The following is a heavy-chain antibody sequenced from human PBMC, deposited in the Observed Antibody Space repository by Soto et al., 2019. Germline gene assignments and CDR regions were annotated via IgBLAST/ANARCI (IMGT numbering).Heavy chain of an antibody. J-gene: IGHJ4*02. V-gene: IGHV3-30*03. CDR2: ISYDGSNK. Sequence: GGSLRLFCAASGFTFSSYGMHWVRPAPGKGLEWVAVISYDGSNKYYADSVKGRFTISRDNSKNTLYLQMNSLRAEDTAVYYCARDGTGVAARPRGSFDYWGQGTLVTVSS. D-gene: IGHD6-6*01. CDR3: ARDGTGVAARPRGSFDY. CDR1: GFTFSSYG.